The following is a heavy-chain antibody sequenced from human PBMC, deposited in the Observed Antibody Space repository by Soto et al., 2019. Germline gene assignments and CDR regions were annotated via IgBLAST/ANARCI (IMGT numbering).Heavy chain of an antibody. J-gene: IGHJ4*02. CDR2: MNSDGSST. CDR3: ATAEVDY. CDR1: GFTFGNYW. V-gene: IGHV3-74*01. Sequence: GGSLRLSCAASGFTFGNYWMHWVRQAPGKGLEWVSRMNSDGSSTNYADSVKGRFTVSRDNAKNTLYLQMNSLRAEYTAVYYCATAEVDYWGPGTLVTVSS.